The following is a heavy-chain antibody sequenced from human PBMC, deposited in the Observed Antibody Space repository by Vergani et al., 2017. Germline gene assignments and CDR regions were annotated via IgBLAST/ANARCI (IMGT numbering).Heavy chain of an antibody. D-gene: IGHD3-10*01. CDR2: SYYSGST. CDR1: GGSISSGDYY. Sequence: QVQLQESGPGLVKPSQTLSLTCTVSGGSISSGDYYWSWVRQPPGKGLEWIGYSYYSGSTYYNPSLKSRLTISVDTSKNQVSLKLSSVTAADTAVYYCARDSPGGYYGSEGWFDPWCQGTLVTVSS. J-gene: IGHJ5*02. V-gene: IGHV4-30-4*08. CDR3: ARDSPGGYYGSEGWFDP.